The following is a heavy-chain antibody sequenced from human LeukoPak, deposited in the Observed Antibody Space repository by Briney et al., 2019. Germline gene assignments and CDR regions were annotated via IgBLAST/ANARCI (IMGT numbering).Heavy chain of an antibody. V-gene: IGHV1-69*01. D-gene: IGHD5-12*01. CDR3: ARDGTLGGYSGYDLDYYGMDV. J-gene: IGHJ6*02. CDR1: GGTFSSYA. Sequence: SVKVSCKASGGTFSSYAISWVRQAPGQGLEWMGGIIPILGTANYAQKFQGRVTITADESTSTAYMELSSLRSEDTAVYYCARDGTLGGYSGYDLDYYGMDVWGQGTTVTVSS. CDR2: IIPILGTA.